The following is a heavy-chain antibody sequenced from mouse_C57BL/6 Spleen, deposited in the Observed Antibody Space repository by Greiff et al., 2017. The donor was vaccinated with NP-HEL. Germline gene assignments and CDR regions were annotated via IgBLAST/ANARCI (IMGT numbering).Heavy chain of an antibody. D-gene: IGHD2-4*01. CDR1: GYAFSSSW. Sequence: LQESGPELVKPGASVKISCKASGYAFSSSWMNWVKQRPGKGLEWIGRIYPGDGDTNYNGKFKGKAALTADKSSSTAYMQLSSLTSEDSAVYFCAREGVDYEDFDYWGQGTTLTVSS. CDR3: AREGVDYEDFDY. CDR2: IYPGDGDT. V-gene: IGHV1-82*01. J-gene: IGHJ2*01.